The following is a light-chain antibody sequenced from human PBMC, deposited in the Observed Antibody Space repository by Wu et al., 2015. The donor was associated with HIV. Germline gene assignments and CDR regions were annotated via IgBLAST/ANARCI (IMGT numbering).Light chain of an antibody. J-gene: IGKJ1*01. Sequence: DIQMTQSPSSLSASVGGRVTITCRASQSISSYLNWYQQKPGKAPKLLIYAASSLQSGVPSRFSGSGSGTDFTLTISSLQPEDFATYYCQQSYSTPWTFGQGTKVEIK. CDR3: QQSYSTPWT. V-gene: IGKV1-39*01. CDR1: QSISSY. CDR2: AAS.